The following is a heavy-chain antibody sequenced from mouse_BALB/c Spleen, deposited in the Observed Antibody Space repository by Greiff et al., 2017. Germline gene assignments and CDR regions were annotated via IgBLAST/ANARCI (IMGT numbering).Heavy chain of an antibody. CDR3: ARGYGYDALYAMDY. J-gene: IGHJ4*01. D-gene: IGHD2-2*01. CDR1: GFTFSDYY. CDR2: ISDGDSYT. V-gene: IGHV5-4*02. Sequence: EVKLMESGGGLVKPGGSLKLSCAASGFTFSDYYMYWVRQTPEKRLEWVATISDGDSYTYYPDSVKGRFTISRDNAKNNLYLQMSSLKSEDTAMYYCARGYGYDALYAMDYWGQGTSVTVSS.